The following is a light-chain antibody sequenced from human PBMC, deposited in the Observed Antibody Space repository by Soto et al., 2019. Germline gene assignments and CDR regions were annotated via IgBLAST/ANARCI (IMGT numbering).Light chain of an antibody. Sequence: QSVLTQPRSVSGSPGQSVTISCTWTSSDVAIYNYISWYQQHPGEAPKLMIHDVSERPSGVPDRFSGSKSGNTASLTISGLQAEDEADYYCCSYAGSYTFARNVFGTGTKLTVL. V-gene: IGLV2-11*01. CDR3: CSYAGSYTFARNV. J-gene: IGLJ1*01. CDR1: SSDVAIYNY. CDR2: DVS.